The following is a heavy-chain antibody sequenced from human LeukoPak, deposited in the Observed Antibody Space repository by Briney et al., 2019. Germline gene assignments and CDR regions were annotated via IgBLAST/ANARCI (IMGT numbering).Heavy chain of an antibody. Sequence: ASVKVSCKVSGYTLTELSMHWVRQAPGKGLEWMGGFDPEDGETIYAQKFQGRVTMTEDTSTDTAYMELSSLRSEDTAVYYCAAVSHFTSGYSPLLDYWGQGTLVTVSS. CDR3: AAVSHFTSGYSPLLDY. CDR1: GYTLTELS. V-gene: IGHV1-24*01. D-gene: IGHD3-22*01. CDR2: FDPEDGET. J-gene: IGHJ4*02.